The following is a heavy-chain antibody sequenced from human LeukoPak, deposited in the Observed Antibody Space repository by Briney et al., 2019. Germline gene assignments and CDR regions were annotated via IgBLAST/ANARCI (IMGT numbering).Heavy chain of an antibody. V-gene: IGHV1-69*13. J-gene: IGHJ6*03. CDR3: ARDNGSGSHPTYYYYYMDV. CDR2: IIPIFGTA. Sequence: SVKVSCKAAGGTFSSYAISWVRQVPGQGLEWMGGIIPIFGTANYAQKFQGRVTITADESTSTAYMELSSLRSEDTAVYYCARDNGSGSHPTYYYYYMDVWGKGTTVTISS. CDR1: GGTFSSYA. D-gene: IGHD3-10*01.